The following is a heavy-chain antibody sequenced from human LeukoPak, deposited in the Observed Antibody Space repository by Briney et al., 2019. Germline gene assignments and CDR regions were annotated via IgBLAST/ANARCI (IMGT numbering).Heavy chain of an antibody. V-gene: IGHV3-7*05. CDR2: IKQDGSEK. J-gene: IGHJ4*02. CDR1: GFTFSSYW. D-gene: IGHD3-3*01. CDR3: ARDDGGFGVVTIYYFDY. Sequence: GGSLRLSCAASGFTFSSYWMSWVRQAPGKGLEWVANIKQDGSEKYYVDSVKGRFTIFRDNAENSLYLQMSSLRAEDTAVYYCARDDGGFGVVTIYYFDYWGQGTLVTVSS.